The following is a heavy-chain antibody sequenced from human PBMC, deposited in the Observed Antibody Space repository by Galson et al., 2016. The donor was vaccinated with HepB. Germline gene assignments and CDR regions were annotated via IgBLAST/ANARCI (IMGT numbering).Heavy chain of an antibody. CDR1: GFTLTSYA. V-gene: IGHV3-23*01. CDR2: ISGDRSHI. D-gene: IGHD3-3*01. CDR3: AKTKRSLEWYGAYDV. J-gene: IGHJ3*01. Sequence: SLRLSCAASGFTLTSYAMTWVRQTPGKGLEWVSSISGDRSHIYYADSVKGRFAISRDNSKNTLYLQMNSLRAEDTAVYYCAKTKRSLEWYGAYDVWGQGTMVTVSS.